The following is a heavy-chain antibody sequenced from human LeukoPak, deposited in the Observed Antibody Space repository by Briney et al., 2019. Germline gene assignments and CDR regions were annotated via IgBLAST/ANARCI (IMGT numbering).Heavy chain of an antibody. D-gene: IGHD6-13*01. CDR2: IYCRGST. J-gene: IGHJ4*02. CDR1: GGSISSSSYY. Sequence: SETLSLTCTVSGGSISSSSYYWGWIRQPPGKGLEWIGSIYCRGSTYYNPSLKSRVTISVDTSKNQFSLKLSSVTAADTAVYYCARDEIIGTYSSSSGDYWGQGTLVTVSS. CDR3: ARDEIIGTYSSSSGDY. V-gene: IGHV4-39*07.